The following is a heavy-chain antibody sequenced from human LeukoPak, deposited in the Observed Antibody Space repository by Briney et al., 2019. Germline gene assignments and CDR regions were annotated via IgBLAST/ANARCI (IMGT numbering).Heavy chain of an antibody. Sequence: SETLSLTCTVSGGSISSTSYYWGWIRQPPGKGLEWIGSIYYSGSTYYNPSLKSRVTISVDTSKDQFSLKLNSVTAADTAVYYCARRLSSRAFDIWGQGTMVTVSS. J-gene: IGHJ3*02. V-gene: IGHV4-39*01. CDR1: GGSISSTSYY. D-gene: IGHD6-6*01. CDR2: IYYSGST. CDR3: ARRLSSRAFDI.